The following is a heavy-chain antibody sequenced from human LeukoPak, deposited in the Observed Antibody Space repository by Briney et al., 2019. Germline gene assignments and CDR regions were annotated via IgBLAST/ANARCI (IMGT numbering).Heavy chain of an antibody. V-gene: IGHV3-30*03. Sequence: GGSLRLSCAASGFTFSSYGMHWVRQAPGKGLEWVAVVSYDGSKYYADSVKGRFTISRDNAKNSLYLQMNSLRAEDTAVYYCARGGIAAAGYYFDYWGQGTLVTVSS. CDR1: GFTFSSYG. CDR3: ARGGIAAAGYYFDY. J-gene: IGHJ4*02. CDR2: VSYDGSK. D-gene: IGHD6-25*01.